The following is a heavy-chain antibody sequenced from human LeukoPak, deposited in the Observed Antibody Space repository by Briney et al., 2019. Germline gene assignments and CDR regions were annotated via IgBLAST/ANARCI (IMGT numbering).Heavy chain of an antibody. D-gene: IGHD6-13*01. Sequence: GGSLRLSCAASGFTFSSYGMHWVRQAPGKGLEWVAVISYDGSNKYYADSVKGRFTISRDNSKNTLYLQMNSLRAEDTAVYYCAKDIGSSSWTYFDIWGQGTMVTDSS. V-gene: IGHV3-30*18. CDR3: AKDIGSSSWTYFDI. CDR1: GFTFSSYG. CDR2: ISYDGSNK. J-gene: IGHJ3*02.